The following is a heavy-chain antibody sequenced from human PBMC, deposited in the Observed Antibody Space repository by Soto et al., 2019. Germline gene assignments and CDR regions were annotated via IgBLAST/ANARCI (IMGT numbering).Heavy chain of an antibody. Sequence: SVKVSCKASGYTFTGYYMHWVRQAPGQGLEWMGGIIPIFGTANYAQKFQGRVTITADESTSTAYMELSSLRSEDTAVYYCARDHRITGTTRENWFDPWGQGTLVTVSS. CDR1: GYTFTGYY. J-gene: IGHJ5*02. V-gene: IGHV1-69*13. D-gene: IGHD1-7*01. CDR3: ARDHRITGTTRENWFDP. CDR2: IIPIFGTA.